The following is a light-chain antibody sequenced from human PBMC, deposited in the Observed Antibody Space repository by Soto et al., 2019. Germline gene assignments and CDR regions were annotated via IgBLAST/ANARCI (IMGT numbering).Light chain of an antibody. J-gene: IGLJ3*02. V-gene: IGLV1-44*01. CDR2: NND. Sequence: QSVLTQPPSASGTPGQRVTISCSGSNSNIGSNTVNWYQQLPGTAPKLLIYNNDQRPSGVPDRFSGSKSGTSASLAISGLQSEDEADYYCAVWDDSLNGPMFGGGTKLNVL. CDR1: NSNIGSNT. CDR3: AVWDDSLNGPM.